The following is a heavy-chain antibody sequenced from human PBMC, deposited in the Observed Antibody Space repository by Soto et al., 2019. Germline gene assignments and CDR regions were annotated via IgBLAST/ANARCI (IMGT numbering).Heavy chain of an antibody. J-gene: IGHJ6*02. CDR3: ARHQSSVLRFLEWFGMDV. D-gene: IGHD3-3*01. CDR1: GYSFTSYW. V-gene: IGHV5-10-1*01. CDR2: IDPSDSYT. Sequence: GGSLKIYFRGSGYSFTSYWISWVRQMPGKGLEWRGRIDPSDSYTNYSPSFQRHVTLSADKSISTAYLQWSSLKASDTAMYYCARHQSSVLRFLEWFGMDVWGQGTTVTVSS.